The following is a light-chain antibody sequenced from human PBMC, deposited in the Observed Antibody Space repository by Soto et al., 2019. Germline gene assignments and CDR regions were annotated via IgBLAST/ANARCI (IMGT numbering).Light chain of an antibody. CDR1: QSINNSY. Sequence: EIVLTQSPGTLSLSPGERDTLSCRASQSINNSYLAWYQQKPGQAPRLLIYGASSRATGIPDRFSGGGSGTDFTLTISRLEPEDFALYYCQQYGSSPLYTFGQGTKLEIK. V-gene: IGKV3-20*01. CDR2: GAS. CDR3: QQYGSSPLYT. J-gene: IGKJ2*01.